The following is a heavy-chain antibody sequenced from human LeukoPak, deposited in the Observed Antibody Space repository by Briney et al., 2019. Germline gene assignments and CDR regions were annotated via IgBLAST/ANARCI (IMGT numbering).Heavy chain of an antibody. D-gene: IGHD3-10*01. J-gene: IGHJ6*03. CDR3: ARAPLKTRGANYYYYYYMDV. CDR2: IIPIFGTA. V-gene: IGHV1-69*13. CDR1: GYTFTGYY. Sequence: ASVKVSCKASGYTFTGYYMHWVRQAPGQGLEWMGGIIPIFGTANYAQKFQGRVTITADESTSTAYMELSSLRSEDTAVYYCARAPLKTRGANYYYYYYMDVWGKGTTVTISS.